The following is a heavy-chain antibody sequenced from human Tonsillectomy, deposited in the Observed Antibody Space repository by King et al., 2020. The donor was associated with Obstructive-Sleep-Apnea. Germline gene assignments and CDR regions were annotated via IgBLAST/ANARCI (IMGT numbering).Heavy chain of an antibody. Sequence: LLLQESGPGLVKPSETLSLTCTVSGGSIGSNSYYWGWIRQPPGKGLEWIWNTYYTGTTYYNPSLKGRVTISVDTSKNQFSLILTSVTAADTAVYYCASESLYYYDSSGYYYRTPDYWGQGTLVTVSS. D-gene: IGHD3-22*01. J-gene: IGHJ4*02. V-gene: IGHV4-39*07. CDR3: ASESLYYYDSSGYYYRTPDY. CDR2: TYYTGTT. CDR1: GGSIGSNSYY.